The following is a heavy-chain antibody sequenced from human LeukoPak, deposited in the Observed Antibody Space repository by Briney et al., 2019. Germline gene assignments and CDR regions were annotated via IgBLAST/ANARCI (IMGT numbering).Heavy chain of an antibody. CDR2: ISGSGGST. CDR1: GFTFSSYA. V-gene: IGHV3-23*01. CDR3: GKDQKIVATLLIDY. D-gene: IGHD5-12*01. J-gene: IGHJ4*02. Sequence: GGSLRLSCAASGFTFSSYAMSWVRQAPGKGLEWVSAISGSGGSTYYADSVKGRFTISRDNSKNTLYLQMNSLRAEDTAVYYCGKDQKIVATLLIDYWGQGTLVTVSS.